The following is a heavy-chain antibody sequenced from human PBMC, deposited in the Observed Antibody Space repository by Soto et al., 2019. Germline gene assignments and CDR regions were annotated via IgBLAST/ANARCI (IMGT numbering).Heavy chain of an antibody. Sequence: PGGSLRLSCVASGFSFNEAWMNWVRQAPGEGLEWVGRIKTSAGGGATDYAAPVQGRFTISRDDSKNALYLHMNSLRTEDTAIYYCTTGSXEGIWGQGTTVTVSS. CDR2: IKTSAGGGAT. V-gene: IGHV3-15*07. CDR3: TTGSXEGI. CDR1: GFSFNEAW. J-gene: IGHJ6*02.